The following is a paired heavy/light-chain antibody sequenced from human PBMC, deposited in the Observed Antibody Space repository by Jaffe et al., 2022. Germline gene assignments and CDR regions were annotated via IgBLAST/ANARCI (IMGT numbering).Light chain of an antibody. V-gene: IGKV2-28*01. J-gene: IGKJ4*01. Sequence: DIVMTQSPISLSVTPGEPASMSCRSSQSLLRDTGYNSLDWYVQKPGQSPHLLIYMGSSRASGVPDRFSGSGSGTDFTLKISRVEAEDVGIYYCMQALQTPLTFGGGTKLEIK. CDR1: QSLLRDTGYNS. CDR3: MQALQTPLT. CDR2: MGS.
Heavy chain of an antibody. V-gene: IGHV4-4*02. J-gene: IGHJ4*02. Sequence: QLQLQESGPGLVKPSGTLSLTCVVSGASVDSSHWWSWVRLSPEKGLEWIGQIYHTGTTDYNPSLKRRLTISIDKSKNQLSLKIFSVTAADSAVYYCATDRVDRFRLRNYYWGQGALVTVSS. CDR2: IYHTGTT. D-gene: IGHD3-9*01. CDR3: ATDRVDRFRLRNYY. CDR1: GASVDSSHW.